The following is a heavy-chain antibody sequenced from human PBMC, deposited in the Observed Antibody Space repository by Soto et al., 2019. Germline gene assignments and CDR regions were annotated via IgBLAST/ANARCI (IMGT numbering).Heavy chain of an antibody. CDR3: AKDRWIQLWSSMDV. J-gene: IGHJ6*02. CDR1: GFTFSSYG. V-gene: IGHV3-30*18. Sequence: PWGSLRLSCAASGFTFSSYGMHWVRQAPGKGLEWVAVISYDGSNKYYADSVKGRFTISRDNSKNTLYLQMNSLRAEDTAVYYCAKDRWIQLWSSMDVWGQGTTVTVSS. D-gene: IGHD5-18*01. CDR2: ISYDGSNK.